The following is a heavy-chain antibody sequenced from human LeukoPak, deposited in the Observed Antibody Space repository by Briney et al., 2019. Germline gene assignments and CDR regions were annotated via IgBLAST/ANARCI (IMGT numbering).Heavy chain of an antibody. Sequence: GGSLRLSCAASGFTFSSYAMHWVRQAPGKGLEWVAVISYDGSNKYYADSVKGRFTISRDNSKNTLFLQMSLRAEDTAVYYCAREAVTGRHFDYWGQGTLVTVSS. D-gene: IGHD6-19*01. CDR1: GFTFSSYA. CDR3: AREAVTGRHFDY. V-gene: IGHV3-30-3*01. CDR2: ISYDGSNK. J-gene: IGHJ4*02.